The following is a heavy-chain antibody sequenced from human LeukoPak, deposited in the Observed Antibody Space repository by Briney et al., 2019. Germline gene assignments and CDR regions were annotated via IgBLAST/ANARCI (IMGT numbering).Heavy chain of an antibody. CDR1: GYTLTGYY. V-gene: IGHV1-2*02. J-gene: IGHJ4*02. Sequence: ASVKLSCTASGYTLTGYYTHWVPQAPGQGLEWMEWINPNSGGTNYAQKFQGRVTMTRDTSISTAYMELSRLRSDDTAVYYCARDLRSGSYRAPDDYWGQGTLVTVSS. D-gene: IGHD1-26*01. CDR3: ARDLRSGSYRAPDDY. CDR2: INPNSGGT.